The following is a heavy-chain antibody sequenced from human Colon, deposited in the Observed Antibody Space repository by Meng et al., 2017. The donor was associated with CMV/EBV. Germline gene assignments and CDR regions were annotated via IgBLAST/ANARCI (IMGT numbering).Heavy chain of an antibody. Sequence: VACKASNFLFPNHGIRWVRQAPGQGLEWVGYISVHNGNTNTAEKFRGRVTMTRDTATTTVYMELRSLTSDDTAVYYCARDARGTLDPWGQGTLVTVSS. D-gene: IGHD3/OR15-3a*01. V-gene: IGHV1-18*01. CDR3: ARDARGTLDP. CDR2: ISVHNGNT. CDR1: NFLFPNHG. J-gene: IGHJ5*02.